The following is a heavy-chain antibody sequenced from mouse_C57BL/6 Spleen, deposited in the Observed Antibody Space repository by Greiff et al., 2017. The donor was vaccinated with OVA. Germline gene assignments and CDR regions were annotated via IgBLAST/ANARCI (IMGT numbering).Heavy chain of an antibody. D-gene: IGHD2-4*01. CDR3: AEGDYDGGFAY. J-gene: IGHJ3*01. CDR2: ISYDGSN. Sequence: EVHLVESGPGLVKPSQSLSLTCSVTGYSITSGYYWNWIRQFPGNKLEWMGYISYDGSNNYNPSLKNRISITRDTSKNQFFLKLNSVTTEDTATYYCAEGDYDGGFAYWGQGTLVTVSA. CDR1: GYSITSGYY. V-gene: IGHV3-6*01.